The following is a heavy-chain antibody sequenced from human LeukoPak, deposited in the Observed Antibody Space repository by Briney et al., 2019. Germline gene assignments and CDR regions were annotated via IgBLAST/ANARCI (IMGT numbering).Heavy chain of an antibody. CDR2: IYYSGST. D-gene: IGHD6-13*01. Sequence: SETLSLTCTVSGGPISSGGYYWSWIRQHPGKGLEWIGYIYYSGSTYYNPSLKSRVTISVDTSKNQFSLKLSSVTAADTAVYYCARRIAAAGTGWFDPWGQGTLVTVSS. V-gene: IGHV4-31*03. J-gene: IGHJ5*02. CDR1: GGPISSGGYY. CDR3: ARRIAAAGTGWFDP.